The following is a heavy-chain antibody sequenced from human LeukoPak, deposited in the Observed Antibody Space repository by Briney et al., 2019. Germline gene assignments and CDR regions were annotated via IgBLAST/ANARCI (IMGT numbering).Heavy chain of an antibody. CDR1: GGSISSYY. D-gene: IGHD6-13*01. J-gene: IGHJ5*02. CDR2: IYYSGST. Sequence: SETLSLTCTVSGGSISSYYWSWIRQPPGKGLEWIGYIYYSGSTSYNPSLKSRVTISVDTSKNQFSLKLSSVTAADTAVYYCARGLSIAAIGDTHNWFDPWGQGTLVTVSS. V-gene: IGHV4-59*12. CDR3: ARGLSIAAIGDTHNWFDP.